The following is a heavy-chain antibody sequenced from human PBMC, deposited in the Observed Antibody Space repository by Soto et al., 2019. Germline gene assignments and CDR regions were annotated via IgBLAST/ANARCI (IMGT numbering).Heavy chain of an antibody. CDR3: VKGRGSGWASYFDN. Sequence: EVRLLEAGGGLKQPGGSLRLSCAASGFTFKESAMNWVRQAPGQGLEWVASISDTGASTWYAESVRGRLSISRDNSKNTLHLQRISPRGQDTAVYYCVKGRGSGWASYFDNWGQGTLVSVSA. V-gene: IGHV3-23*01. CDR2: ISDTGAST. J-gene: IGHJ4*02. CDR1: GFTFKESA. D-gene: IGHD6-19*01.